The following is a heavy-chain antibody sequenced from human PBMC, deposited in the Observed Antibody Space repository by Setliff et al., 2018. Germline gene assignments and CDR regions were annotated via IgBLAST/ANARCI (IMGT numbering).Heavy chain of an antibody. J-gene: IGHJ4*02. CDR3: ARGGRYSSSSLDY. CDR1: GFTFSTYR. CDR2: IWDDGGNK. V-gene: IGHV3-33*08. D-gene: IGHD6-6*01. Sequence: GGSLRLSCAASGFTFSTYRMHWVRQAPGKGLEWVAVIWDDGGNKYHADSVKGRFTISRDNSKNTVYVQMGSLRPEDTAVYYCARGGRYSSSSLDYWGQGTLVTVSS.